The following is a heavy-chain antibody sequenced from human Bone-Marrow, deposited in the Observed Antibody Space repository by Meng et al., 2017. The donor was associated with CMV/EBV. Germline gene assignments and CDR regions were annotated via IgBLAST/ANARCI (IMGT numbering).Heavy chain of an antibody. Sequence: GEYLKISCAASGFNFDEYGMGWVRQAPGKGLEWVSYIYRNGGRTGYADSVKGRFTISGDNAKNSVYLQMNSLRAEDTAFYYCARGMVTTITTERWFDPWGQGTLVTVSS. CDR3: ARGMVTTITTERWFDP. CDR2: IYRNGGRT. CDR1: GFNFDEYG. V-gene: IGHV3-20*04. D-gene: IGHD4-11*01. J-gene: IGHJ5*02.